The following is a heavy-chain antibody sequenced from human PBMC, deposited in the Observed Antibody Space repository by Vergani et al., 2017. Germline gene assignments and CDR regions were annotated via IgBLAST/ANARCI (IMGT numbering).Heavy chain of an antibody. CDR1: SHTFQTYG. V-gene: IGHV1-18*01. Sequence: QVQLVQSGAELKKPGASVSVSCKGSSHTFQTYGISWVRQAPGKGLEWMAWIRPYTGHTIYAQKFQDRVTMTADTSTNTAYMELRSLRSDDTAVYYCARDPRGYGGDPEDSYYGMDVWGQGTTVTVSS. D-gene: IGHD2-21*02. CDR3: ARDPRGYGGDPEDSYYGMDV. CDR2: IRPYTGHT. J-gene: IGHJ6*02.